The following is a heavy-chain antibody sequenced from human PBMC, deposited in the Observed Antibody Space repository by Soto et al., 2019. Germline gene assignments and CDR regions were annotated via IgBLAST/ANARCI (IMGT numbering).Heavy chain of an antibody. CDR2: IYHSGTT. J-gene: IGHJ6*02. D-gene: IGHD2-15*01. CDR3: AREGSSGGLGMDV. Sequence: WTWLRQPPGKGLEWIGYIYHSGTTSYNPSLKSRVTISVDTSKNQFSLKLSSVTAADTAVYYCAREGSSGGLGMDVWGQGTTVTVSS. V-gene: IGHV4-31*02.